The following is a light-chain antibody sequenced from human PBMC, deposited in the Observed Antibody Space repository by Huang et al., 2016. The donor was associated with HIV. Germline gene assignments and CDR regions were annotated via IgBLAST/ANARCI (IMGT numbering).Light chain of an antibody. V-gene: IGKV1-NL1*01. CDR1: QGISNS. CDR3: QQYWSTPPAT. J-gene: IGKJ1*01. CDR2: AAS. Sequence: DIQMTQSPSSLPASVGDRVTITCRASQGISNSLAWYQQKPGKAPKLLLYAASKLESGVPCRFSGSESGTDYTLTISSLQPEDFATYCCQQYWSTPPATFGQGTKVEIK.